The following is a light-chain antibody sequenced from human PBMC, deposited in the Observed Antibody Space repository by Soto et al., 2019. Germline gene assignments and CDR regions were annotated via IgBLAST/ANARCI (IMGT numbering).Light chain of an antibody. J-gene: IGKJ3*01. CDR1: QGISSY. V-gene: IGKV1-8*01. CDR2: AAS. Sequence: AIRMTQSPSSFSASTGDRVTITCRASQGISSYLAWYQQKPGKAPKLLIYAASTLQSGVPSRFSGSGSGTDFTLTISCLQSEDFATYYCQRYYSYLLTCGPGPKVDIK. CDR3: QRYYSYLLT.